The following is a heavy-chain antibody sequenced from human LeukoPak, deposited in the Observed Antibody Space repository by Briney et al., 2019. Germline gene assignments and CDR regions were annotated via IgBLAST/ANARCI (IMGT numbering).Heavy chain of an antibody. CDR3: ARRSGYYFDFDY. J-gene: IGHJ4*02. D-gene: IGHD3-22*01. CDR2: INPNSGDT. CDR1: GYIFTGYY. V-gene: IGHV1-2*02. Sequence: ASVKVSCKASGYIFTGYYIHWVRQAPGQGLEWMGWINPNSGDTNYAQKFQGRVTMTRDTSISTAYMELSRLRSDDTAVYYCARRSGYYFDFDYWGQGTLVTVSS.